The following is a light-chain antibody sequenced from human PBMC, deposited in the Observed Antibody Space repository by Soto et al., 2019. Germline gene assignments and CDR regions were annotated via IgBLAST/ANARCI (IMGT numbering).Light chain of an antibody. Sequence: QSVLTQPPSASGAPGQRVTISCSESSSNIGINYVYWYQQLPGTAPKLLIYRNNQRPSGVPDRFSGSKSGTSASLAISGLRSDDEADYYCAAWDDSLSGGVFGGGTKLTVL. CDR1: SSNIGINY. V-gene: IGLV1-47*01. J-gene: IGLJ2*01. CDR3: AAWDDSLSGGV. CDR2: RNN.